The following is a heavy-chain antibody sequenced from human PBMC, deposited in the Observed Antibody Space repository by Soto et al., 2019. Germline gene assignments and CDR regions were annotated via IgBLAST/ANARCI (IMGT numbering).Heavy chain of an antibody. J-gene: IGHJ4*02. CDR1: GYTFTSYY. Sequence: QVQLVQSGAEVKKPGASVKVSCKASGYTFTSYYMHWVRQAPGQGLEWMGIINPSGGSTSYAHKFQGRVTMTRDTSTSTVYMELSSLRSEDTAVYYCARGRYCSGGSCYSKGSDYWGQGTLVTVSS. CDR3: ARGRYCSGGSCYSKGSDY. CDR2: INPSGGST. V-gene: IGHV1-46*01. D-gene: IGHD2-15*01.